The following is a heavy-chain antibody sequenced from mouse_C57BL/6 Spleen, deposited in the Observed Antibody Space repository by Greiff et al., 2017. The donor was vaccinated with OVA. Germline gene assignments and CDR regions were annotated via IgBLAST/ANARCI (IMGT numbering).Heavy chain of an antibody. J-gene: IGHJ3*01. V-gene: IGHV1-52*01. D-gene: IGHD2-4*01. Sequence: VQLQQPGAELVRPGSSVKLSCKASGYTFTSYWMHRVKQRPIQGLEWIGNIDPSDSETHYNQKFKDKATLTVDKSSSTAYMQLSSLTSEDSAVYYCARGRYYDYDQGFAYWGQGTLVTVSA. CDR2: IDPSDSET. CDR3: ARGRYYDYDQGFAY. CDR1: GYTFTSYW.